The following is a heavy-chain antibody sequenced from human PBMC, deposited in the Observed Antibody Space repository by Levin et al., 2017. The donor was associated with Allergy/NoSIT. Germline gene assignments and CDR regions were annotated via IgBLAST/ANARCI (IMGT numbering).Heavy chain of an antibody. Sequence: SQTLSLTCAVYGGSFSGYYWSWIRQPPGKGLEWIGEINHSGSTNYNPSLKSRVTISVDTSKNQFSLKLSSVTAADTAVYYCARVLGYCSGGSCRYYYYDYGMDVWGQGTTVTVSS. CDR3: ARVLGYCSGGSCRYYYYDYGMDV. J-gene: IGHJ6*02. CDR2: INHSGST. V-gene: IGHV4-34*01. D-gene: IGHD2-15*01. CDR1: GGSFSGYY.